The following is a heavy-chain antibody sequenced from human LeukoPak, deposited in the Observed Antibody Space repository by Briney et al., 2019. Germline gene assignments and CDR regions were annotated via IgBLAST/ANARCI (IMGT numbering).Heavy chain of an antibody. V-gene: IGHV1-18*01. CDR2: ISAYNGNT. D-gene: IGHD3-3*01. CDR3: ARGESGYDFWSGYSYYYGMDV. CDR1: GYTFTSYG. Sequence: ASVKVSCKASGYTFTSYGISWVRQAPGQGLEWMGCISAYNGNTNYAQKLQGRVTMTTDTSTSTAYMELRSLRSDDTAVYYCARGESGYDFWSGYSYYYGMDVWGQGTTVTVSS. J-gene: IGHJ6*02.